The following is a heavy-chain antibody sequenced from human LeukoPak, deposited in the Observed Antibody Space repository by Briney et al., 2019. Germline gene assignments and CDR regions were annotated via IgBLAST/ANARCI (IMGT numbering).Heavy chain of an antibody. Sequence: SGGSLGLSCAASGFTVSSNYMSWVRQAPGKGLEWVSVIYSGGSTYYADSVKGRFTISRDNSKNTLYLQMNSLRAEDTAVYYCARGRYCSSTSCRYFDYWGQGTLVTVSS. V-gene: IGHV3-53*01. CDR2: IYSGGST. CDR3: ARGRYCSSTSCRYFDY. J-gene: IGHJ4*02. D-gene: IGHD2-2*01. CDR1: GFTVSSNY.